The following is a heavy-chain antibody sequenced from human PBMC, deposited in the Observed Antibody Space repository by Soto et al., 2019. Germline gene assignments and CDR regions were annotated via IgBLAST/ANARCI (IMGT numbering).Heavy chain of an antibody. J-gene: IGHJ4*02. V-gene: IGHV4-34*01. CDR1: GGSFSDYS. Sequence: SETLSLTCAVYGGSFSDYSWSWIRQPPGQGLEWIGEINHSGSTNLHPSLKSRVTISVDTSKNQFSLKLSSVTAADTAVYYCARGVGSSPPRYWGRGTLVTVSS. D-gene: IGHD3-9*01. CDR2: INHSGST. CDR3: ARGVGSSPPRY.